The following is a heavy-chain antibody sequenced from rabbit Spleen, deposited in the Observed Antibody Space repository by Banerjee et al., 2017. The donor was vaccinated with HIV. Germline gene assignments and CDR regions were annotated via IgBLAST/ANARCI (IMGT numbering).Heavy chain of an antibody. CDR2: INTYTGKS. D-gene: IGHD5-1*01. Sequence: EQLEESGGGLVKPEGSLTLTCKASGFSFSDRDVMCWVRQAPGKGLEWIACINTYTGKSVYANWATGRFTISRTSSITVTLQMTSLTAADTATYICARDLVTVIGWNFNLWGPGTLVTVS. CDR1: GFSFSDRDV. V-gene: IGHV1S45*01. J-gene: IGHJ4*01. CDR3: ARDLVTVIGWNFNL.